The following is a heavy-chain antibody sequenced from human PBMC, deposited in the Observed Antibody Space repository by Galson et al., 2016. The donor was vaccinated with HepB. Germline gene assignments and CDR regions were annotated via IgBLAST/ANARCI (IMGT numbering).Heavy chain of an antibody. CDR3: ARLRYYYGSGSYFDF. CDR2: IRGSGGTA. J-gene: IGHJ4*02. V-gene: IGHV3-48*03. CDR1: GFIFSDYE. D-gene: IGHD3-10*01. Sequence: SLRLSCAASGFIFSDYEMCWVRQTPGKGLEWISYIRGSGGTAYYSDSLQGRFSISRDNINNLVYLQMNYLRADGTATYYCARLRYYYGSGSYFDFWGQGTLVTVSS.